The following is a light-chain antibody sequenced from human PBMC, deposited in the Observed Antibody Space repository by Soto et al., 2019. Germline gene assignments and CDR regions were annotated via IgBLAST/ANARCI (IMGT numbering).Light chain of an antibody. J-gene: IGLJ2*01. V-gene: IGLV1-40*01. Sequence: QSVLTQPPSVSGAPGQRVTISCTGSSSNIGAGYDVYWYQQLPGTVPKLLTYGDPNRPSGVPDRFSRSKSGTSASLAITGLQADDEADYYCQSYDSSLSGVVYGGGTKLTVL. CDR2: GDP. CDR1: SSNIGAGYD. CDR3: QSYDSSLSGVV.